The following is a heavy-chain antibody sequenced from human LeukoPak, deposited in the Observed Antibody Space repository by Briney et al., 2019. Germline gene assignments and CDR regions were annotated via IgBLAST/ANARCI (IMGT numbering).Heavy chain of an antibody. Sequence: GGSLRLSCAASGFTFSDYYMNWIRQAPGKGLEWISYIGSSGSPIHYSGSVKGRFTISRDNTKNSLFLQMTNLRVEDTAVYYCVRDRARRVIIDLWGQGSLVTVSS. V-gene: IGHV3-11*04. J-gene: IGHJ5*02. CDR2: IGSSGSPI. CDR3: VRDRARRVIIDL. CDR1: GFTFSDYY. D-gene: IGHD2-21*01.